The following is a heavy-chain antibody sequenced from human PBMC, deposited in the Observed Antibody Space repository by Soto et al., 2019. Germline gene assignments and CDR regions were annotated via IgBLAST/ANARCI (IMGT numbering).Heavy chain of an antibody. Sequence: QVQLVQSGGEVKKPGASVKVSCKASGYTFTNYGISWVRQAPGQGLEWMGWINVYNGNTKNAQKVQGRVTMTTDTSTSTAYMELSRLRSDDTAVYYCARGVGSGSYYNQYNWFDPWGQGTLVTVSS. V-gene: IGHV1-18*01. J-gene: IGHJ5*02. CDR2: INVYNGNT. CDR3: ARGVGSGSYYNQYNWFDP. CDR1: GYTFTNYG. D-gene: IGHD3-10*01.